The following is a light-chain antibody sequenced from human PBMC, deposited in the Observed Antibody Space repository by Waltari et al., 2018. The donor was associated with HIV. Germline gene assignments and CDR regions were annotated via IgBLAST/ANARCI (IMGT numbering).Light chain of an antibody. J-gene: IGLJ3*02. V-gene: IGLV8-61*01. CDR1: SGSVSTSYY. CDR2: STN. Sequence: PGGTVPLTCGLSSGSVSTSYYPSWYQQTPGQAPRTLIYSTNTRSSGVPDRFSGSILGNKAALTITGAQADDESDYYCVLYMGSGIWVFGGGTKLTVL. CDR3: VLYMGSGIWV.